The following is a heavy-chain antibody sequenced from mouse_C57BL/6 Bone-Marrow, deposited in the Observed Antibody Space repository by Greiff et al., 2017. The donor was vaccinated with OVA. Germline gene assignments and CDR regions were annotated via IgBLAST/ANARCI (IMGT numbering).Heavy chain of an antibody. CDR3: TRPYYYGNHWYFDV. J-gene: IGHJ1*03. D-gene: IGHD1-1*01. V-gene: IGHV5-9-1*02. CDR1: GFTFSSYA. Sequence: EVHLVESGEGLVKPGGSLKLSCAASGFTFSSYAMSWVRQTPEKRLEWVAYISSGGDYIYYADTVKGRFTISRDNARNTLYLQMSSLKSEDTAMYYCTRPYYYGNHWYFDVWGTGTTVTVSS. CDR2: ISSGGDYI.